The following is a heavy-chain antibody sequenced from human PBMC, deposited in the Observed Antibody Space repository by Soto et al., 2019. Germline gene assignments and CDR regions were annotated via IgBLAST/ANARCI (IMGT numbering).Heavy chain of an antibody. CDR3: AKVRVITFGGAYFEY. D-gene: IGHD3-16*01. CDR1: GFTFSSYA. J-gene: IGHJ4*02. V-gene: IGHV3-23*01. Sequence: GGSLRLSCAASGFTFSSYAMSWVRQAPGKGLEWVSAISGSGGSTYYADSVKGRFTISRDNSKNTLYLQMNSLRAEDTAVYYCAKVRVITFGGAYFEYWGQGTLVTVSS. CDR2: ISGSGGST.